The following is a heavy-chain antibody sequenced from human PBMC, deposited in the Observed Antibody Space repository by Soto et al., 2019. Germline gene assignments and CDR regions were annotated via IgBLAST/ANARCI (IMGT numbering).Heavy chain of an antibody. V-gene: IGHV4-34*01. CDR1: GGSFSGYY. D-gene: IGHD2-15*01. Sequence: PSETLSLTCAVYGGSFSGYYWSWIRKPPGKGLEWIGEINHSGSTNYNPSLKSRVTISVDTSKNQFSLKLSSVTAADTAVYYCARGPLRYCSGGSCYSRVYYYYYGMDVWGQGTTVTVSS. J-gene: IGHJ6*02. CDR3: ARGPLRYCSGGSCYSRVYYYYYGMDV. CDR2: INHSGST.